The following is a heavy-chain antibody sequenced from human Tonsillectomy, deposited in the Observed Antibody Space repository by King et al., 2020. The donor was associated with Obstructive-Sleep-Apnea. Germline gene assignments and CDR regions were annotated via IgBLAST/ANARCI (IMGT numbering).Heavy chain of an antibody. D-gene: IGHD3-9*01. CDR2: ISERADTR. CDR1: GFIFTNYA. Sequence: VQLVESGGGSVQPGESLRLSCVGSGFIFTNYAMNWVRQTPGKGLEWVSAISERADTRDYADSVKGRFTISRDDSKNPVYLQMHSLRGEDTALYYCARRSGLTGYFDDWGQGTLVTVSS. CDR3: ARRSGLTGYFDD. J-gene: IGHJ4*02. V-gene: IGHV3-23*04.